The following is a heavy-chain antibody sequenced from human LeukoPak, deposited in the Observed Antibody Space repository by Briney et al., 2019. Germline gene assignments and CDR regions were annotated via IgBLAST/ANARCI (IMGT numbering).Heavy chain of an antibody. V-gene: IGHV1-8*01. D-gene: IGHD5-18*01. Sequence: ASVKVSCKASGYTFTSYDINWVRQATGQGLEWMGWMNPNSGNTGYAQKFQGRVTMTRNTSISTAYMELSSLRSEGTAVYYCARGRAMAYDAFDIWGQGTMVTVSS. CDR3: ARGRAMAYDAFDI. CDR2: MNPNSGNT. J-gene: IGHJ3*02. CDR1: GYTFTSYD.